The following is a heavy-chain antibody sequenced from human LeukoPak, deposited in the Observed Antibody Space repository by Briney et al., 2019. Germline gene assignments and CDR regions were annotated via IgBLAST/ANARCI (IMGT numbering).Heavy chain of an antibody. Sequence: PGGSLRLSCAASGFTFSSYGMHWVRQAPGKGLEWVAVISYDGSNKYYADSVKGRFTISRDNSKNTLYLQMNSLRAEDTAVYYCAKDLGAGYCSSTSCPTPFWGQGTLVTV. V-gene: IGHV3-30*18. CDR3: AKDLGAGYCSSTSCPTPF. J-gene: IGHJ4*02. CDR2: ISYDGSNK. CDR1: GFTFSSYG. D-gene: IGHD2-2*01.